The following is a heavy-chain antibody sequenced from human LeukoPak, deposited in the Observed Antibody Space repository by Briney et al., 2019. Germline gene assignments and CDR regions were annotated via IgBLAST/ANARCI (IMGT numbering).Heavy chain of an antibody. V-gene: IGHV3-74*01. J-gene: IGHJ6*03. CDR1: GFTFSSYW. D-gene: IGHD3-3*01. Sequence: PGGSLRLSCAASGFTFSSYWMHWVRQAPGKGLVWVSRINSDGSSTSYADSVKGRFTISRDNAKNTLYLQMNSLRAEDTAVYYCAIGGAEQYYDFWSGYYTPYYYYYMDVWGKGTTVTVSS. CDR3: AIGGAEQYYDFWSGYYTPYYYYYMDV. CDR2: INSDGSST.